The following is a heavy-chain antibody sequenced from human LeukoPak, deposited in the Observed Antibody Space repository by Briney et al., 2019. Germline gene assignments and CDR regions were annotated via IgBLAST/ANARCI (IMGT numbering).Heavy chain of an antibody. J-gene: IGHJ4*02. Sequence: SETLSLTCTVSGDSMTRGGYYWSWVRQHPGKCLECIGFIYHSGTTFYNPSLEGRAAISVDTSQNQFSLKLTSVTAADTAVYYCARAVDYRNYFDYWGQGTLVTVSP. D-gene: IGHD4-11*01. CDR2: IYHSGTT. CDR1: GDSMTRGGYY. CDR3: ARAVDYRNYFDY. V-gene: IGHV4-31*03.